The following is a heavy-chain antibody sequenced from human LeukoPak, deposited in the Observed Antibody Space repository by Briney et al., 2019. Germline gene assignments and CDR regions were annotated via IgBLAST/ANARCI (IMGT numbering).Heavy chain of an antibody. CDR3: ARHGLLWFGERGDWFDP. J-gene: IGHJ5*02. CDR1: GYSFTSYW. D-gene: IGHD3-10*01. Sequence: GESLKISCKGSGYSFTSYWISWVRQMPGKGLERMGRIDPSDSYTNYSPSFQGHVTISADKSISTAYLQWSSLKASDTAMYYCARHGLLWFGERGDWFDPWGQGTLVTVSS. CDR2: IDPSDSYT. V-gene: IGHV5-10-1*01.